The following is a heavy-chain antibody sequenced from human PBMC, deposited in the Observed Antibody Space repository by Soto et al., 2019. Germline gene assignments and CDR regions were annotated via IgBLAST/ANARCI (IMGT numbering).Heavy chain of an antibody. Sequence: ASVKGSCKSSGYTFTSYGIAWVRQAPGQGLEWMGWISAYNGNTNYAQKLQGRVTMTTDTSTSTAYMELRSLRSDDTAVYYCASIMEAFYGMDVWGQGTTVTVSS. D-gene: IGHD2-8*01. CDR3: ASIMEAFYGMDV. CDR2: ISAYNGNT. CDR1: GYTFTSYG. J-gene: IGHJ6*02. V-gene: IGHV1-18*04.